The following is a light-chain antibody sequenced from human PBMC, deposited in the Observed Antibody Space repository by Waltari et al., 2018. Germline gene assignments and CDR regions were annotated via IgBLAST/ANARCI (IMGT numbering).Light chain of an antibody. J-gene: IGLJ3*02. V-gene: IGLV2-23*02. CDR3: CSYAGSTV. CDR1: RRYLGSYNL. Sequence: QSALTQPASVSGSPGQSITIPCTGTRRYLGSYNLVSWYQQHPGKAPKLMIYEVSKRPSGVSNRFSGSKSGNTASLTISGLQAEDEADYYCCSYAGSTVFGGGTKLTVL. CDR2: EVS.